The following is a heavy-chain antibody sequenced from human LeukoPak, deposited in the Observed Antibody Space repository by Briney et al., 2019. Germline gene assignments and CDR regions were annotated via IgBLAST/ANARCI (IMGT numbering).Heavy chain of an antibody. J-gene: IGHJ3*02. V-gene: IGHV3-21*01. D-gene: IGHD2-2*02. CDR2: ISSSSYI. CDR1: GFPFSSYW. CDR3: ASRGLGYCSSTSCYTGGQDAFDI. Sequence: GGSLRLSCVASGFPFSSYWMTWVRQAPGKGLEWVSSISSSSYIYYADSVKGRFTISRDNAKNSLYLQMNSLRAEDTAVYYCASRGLGYCSSTSCYTGGQDAFDIWGQGTMVTVSS.